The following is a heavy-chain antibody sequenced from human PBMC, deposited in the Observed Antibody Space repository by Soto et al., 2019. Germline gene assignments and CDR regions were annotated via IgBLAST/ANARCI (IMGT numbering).Heavy chain of an antibody. CDR2: ISSSGSFV. Sequence: EVQLVESGGGLVEPGGSLGLSCAASGFSLTDYYMNWVRQAPGKGLEWVSSISSSGSFVSYADSVKGRFSISRDNAKTLLFLQMTSLRAEDTAVYYCAGTYGSADYWGQGTLVTVSS. V-gene: IGHV3-21*02. D-gene: IGHD3-10*01. CDR1: GFSLTDYY. J-gene: IGHJ4*02. CDR3: AGTYGSADY.